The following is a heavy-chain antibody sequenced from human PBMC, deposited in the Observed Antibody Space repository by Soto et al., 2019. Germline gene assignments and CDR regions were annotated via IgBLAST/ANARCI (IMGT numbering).Heavy chain of an antibody. J-gene: IGHJ6*02. Sequence: GGSLRLSCAASGFTFSSYGMHWVRRAPGKGLEWVAVIWYDGSNKYYADSVKGRFTISRDNSKNTLYLQMNSLRAEDTAVYYCAREGGGYSYPQYYGMDVWGQGTTVTVSS. CDR1: GFTFSSYG. CDR3: AREGGGYSYPQYYGMDV. CDR2: IWYDGSNK. D-gene: IGHD5-18*01. V-gene: IGHV3-33*01.